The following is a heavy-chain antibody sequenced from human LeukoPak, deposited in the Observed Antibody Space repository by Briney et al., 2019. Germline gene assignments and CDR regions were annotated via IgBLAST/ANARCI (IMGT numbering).Heavy chain of an antibody. V-gene: IGHV3-30*02. D-gene: IGHD3-9*01. CDR1: GFTFSSYG. CDR2: IRYDGSNK. Sequence: GGSLRLSCAASGFTFSSYGMHWVRQAPGKGLEWVALIRYDGSNKYYADSVKGRFTISRDNSKNTLYLQMNSLRAEDTAVYYCARGPPYYDILTGPLGGFDYWGQGTLVTVSS. J-gene: IGHJ4*02. CDR3: ARGPPYYDILTGPLGGFDY.